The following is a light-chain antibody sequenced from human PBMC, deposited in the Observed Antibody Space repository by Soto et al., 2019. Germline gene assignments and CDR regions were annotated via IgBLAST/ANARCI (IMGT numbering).Light chain of an antibody. J-gene: IGKJ1*01. CDR3: QQYGSSPRT. CDR2: GAS. V-gene: IGKV3-20*01. CDR1: QSVFSNY. Sequence: EIVLTQSPDTLSLSPGERATLSCRASQSVFSNYLAWYQQKPGQAPRRLIYGASTRATGIPDRFSGSGSGTDFTLTISRLGPEDFAVYFCQQYGSSPRTFGQGTKVEIK.